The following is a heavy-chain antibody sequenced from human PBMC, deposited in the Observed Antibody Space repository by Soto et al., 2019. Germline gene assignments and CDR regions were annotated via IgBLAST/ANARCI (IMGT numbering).Heavy chain of an antibody. J-gene: IGHJ4*02. D-gene: IGHD2-15*01. CDR2: IKQDGSEK. V-gene: IGHV3-7*05. CDR1: GFTSSRYW. CDR3: AREGYCSGGSCYSLFDY. Sequence: SLRLSYGGSGFTSSRYWMRLVRQAPGKGLVWVANIKQDGSEKYYVDSVKGRFTISRDNAKNSLYLQMNSLRAEDTAVYYCAREGYCSGGSCYSLFDYWGQGT.